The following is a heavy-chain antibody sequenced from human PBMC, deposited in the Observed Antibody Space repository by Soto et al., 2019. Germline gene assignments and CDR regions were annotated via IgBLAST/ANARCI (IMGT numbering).Heavy chain of an antibody. Sequence: CVLKTQGKGLEWVSYISSSSSTIYYADSVKGRFTISRDNAKNSLYLQMNSLRDEDTAVFFRARADRRSRCSYSEYRGNRTPDPVSS. CDR2: ISSSSSTI. CDR3: ARADRRSRCSYSEY. D-gene: IGHD6-13*01. V-gene: IGHV3-48*02. J-gene: IGHJ4*01.